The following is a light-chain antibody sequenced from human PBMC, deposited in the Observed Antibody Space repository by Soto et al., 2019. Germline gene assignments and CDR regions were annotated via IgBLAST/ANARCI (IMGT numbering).Light chain of an antibody. J-gene: IGKJ4*01. CDR1: QPISSW. V-gene: IGKV1-12*01. Sequence: DLQMTQSPSSVYASVGDRVTINCRASQPISSWLAWYQQKPGKAPTLLIYGASNLQDGVPSRFSGSGSGTDFVLTVSSLQPEDFATYYCQQANSYQLSFGGGTKVDIK. CDR3: QQANSYQLS. CDR2: GAS.